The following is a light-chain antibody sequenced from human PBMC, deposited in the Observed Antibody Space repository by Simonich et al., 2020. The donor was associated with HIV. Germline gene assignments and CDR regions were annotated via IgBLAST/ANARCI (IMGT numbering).Light chain of an antibody. J-gene: IGKJ1*01. CDR1: QSVSSN. Sequence: EIVKTQSPATLSVSPGERATLTFRTSQSVSSNFAGYQQKPGQAPRILIYGASTRATGIPARFSGSGSGTEFNLTIRSMQSEDSAVYYCQHYDKWPPWTFGQGTKVEIK. CDR3: QHYDKWPPWT. V-gene: IGKV3-15*01. CDR2: GAS.